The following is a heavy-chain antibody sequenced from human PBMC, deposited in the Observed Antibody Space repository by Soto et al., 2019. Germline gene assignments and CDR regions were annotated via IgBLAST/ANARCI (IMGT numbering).Heavy chain of an antibody. J-gene: IGHJ6*02. V-gene: IGHV4-31*03. Sequence: QVQLQESGPGLVRPSETLSLTCTVSGVSINVGGNYWTWIRQLPGKGPEWIGNIYHSGNTHYNPSLKSRLTISLGTSKNQFSLRLNSVTAADTAVYYWAREVGGYKNYYYYALDVWCLGTAVTVSS. D-gene: IGHD2-15*01. CDR2: IYHSGNT. CDR1: GVSINVGGNY. CDR3: AREVGGYKNYYYYALDV.